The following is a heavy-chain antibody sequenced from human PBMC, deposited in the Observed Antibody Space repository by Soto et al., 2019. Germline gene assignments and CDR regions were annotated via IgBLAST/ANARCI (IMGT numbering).Heavy chain of an antibody. D-gene: IGHD2-2*01. CDR2: IYYSGST. CDR3: ARDRIVVVPAAGGFYYYGMDV. V-gene: IGHV4-59*01. J-gene: IGHJ6*02. Sequence: SETLSLTCTVSGCSISSYYWSWIRQPPGKGLEWIGYIYYSGSTNYNPSLKSRVTISVDTSKNQFSLKLSSVTAADTAVYYCARDRIVVVPAAGGFYYYGMDVWGQGTTVTVSS. CDR1: GCSISSYY.